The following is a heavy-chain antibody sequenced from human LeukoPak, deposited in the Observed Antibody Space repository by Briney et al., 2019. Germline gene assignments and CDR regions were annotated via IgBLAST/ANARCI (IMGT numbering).Heavy chain of an antibody. J-gene: IGHJ5*02. CDR2: ISGSGSGGST. Sequence: GGSLRLSCAASGFTFSSSAMSWVRQAPGKGLEWVSNISGSGSGGSTYYADSAKGRFTISRDNSKNTLYLQMNSLRAEDTAVYYCAKEQRRMATVSHVNLWGQGTLVTVSS. V-gene: IGHV3-23*01. CDR1: GFTFSSSA. D-gene: IGHD5-24*01. CDR3: AKEQRRMATVSHVNL.